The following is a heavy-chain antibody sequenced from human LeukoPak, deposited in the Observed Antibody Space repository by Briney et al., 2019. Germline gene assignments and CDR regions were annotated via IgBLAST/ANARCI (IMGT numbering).Heavy chain of an antibody. CDR1: GFNFDDYV. V-gene: IGHV3-20*04. D-gene: IGHD3-22*01. Sequence: PGGSLRLSCAASGFNFDDYVLSWVRQAPGKGLEWVSGINWNGGSRGYADSVKGRFTISRDNAKNSLYLQMNSLRAEDTALYYCARSRHSYDSSDFPHYWGQGTLVTVSS. J-gene: IGHJ4*02. CDR2: INWNGGSR. CDR3: ARSRHSYDSSDFPHY.